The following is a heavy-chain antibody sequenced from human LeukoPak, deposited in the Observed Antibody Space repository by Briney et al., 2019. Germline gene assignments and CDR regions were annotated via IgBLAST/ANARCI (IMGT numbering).Heavy chain of an antibody. Sequence: GGSRRLSCAASGSTFGNAWMSWVRQAPGKGLEWVGRIKSKTDGGTTDYAAPVKGRLTISRDDSKNTLYLQMNSLKSGDTAVYYCTTGPYDSSGYFDYWGQGTLVTVSS. CDR2: IKSKTDGGTT. CDR3: TTGPYDSSGYFDY. J-gene: IGHJ4*02. CDR1: GSTFGNAW. D-gene: IGHD3-22*01. V-gene: IGHV3-15*01.